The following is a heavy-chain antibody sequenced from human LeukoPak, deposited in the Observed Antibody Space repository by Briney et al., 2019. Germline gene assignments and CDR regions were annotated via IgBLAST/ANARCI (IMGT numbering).Heavy chain of an antibody. J-gene: IGHJ6*02. Sequence: GESLKISCKGSGYRFASYWIGWVRQMPWRGLEWMGNIYPGDSDTRYSPPFQGQVTISADKSINTAYLQWSSLKASDSAMYYCARRLAVAGRGYYGMDVWGQGTTVTVSS. V-gene: IGHV5-51*01. CDR2: IYPGDSDT. D-gene: IGHD6-19*01. CDR3: ARRLAVAGRGYYGMDV. CDR1: GYRFASYW.